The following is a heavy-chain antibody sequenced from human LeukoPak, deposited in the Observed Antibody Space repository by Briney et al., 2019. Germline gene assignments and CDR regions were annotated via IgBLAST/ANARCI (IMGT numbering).Heavy chain of an antibody. CDR1: GGSISSYY. J-gene: IGHJ6*03. Sequence: KPSETLSLTCTVSGGSISSYYWSWIRQPPGKGLEWIGYIYTSGSTNYNPSLKSRVTISVDTSKNQFSLKLSSVTAADTAVYYCARLYYYDSSGYYYFNYYYMDVWGKGTTVTVSS. CDR3: ARLYYYDSSGYYYFNYYYMDV. D-gene: IGHD3-22*01. CDR2: IYTSGST. V-gene: IGHV4-4*09.